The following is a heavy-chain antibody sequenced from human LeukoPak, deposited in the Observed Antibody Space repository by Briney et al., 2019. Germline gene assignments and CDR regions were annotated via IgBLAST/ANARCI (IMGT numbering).Heavy chain of an antibody. CDR1: GGSISSSSYY. D-gene: IGHD3-22*01. V-gene: IGHV4-39*07. CDR2: IYYSGST. Sequence: SETLSLTCTVSGGSISSSSYYWGWIRQPPGKGRGWIGSIYYSGSTYYNPSLKSRVTISVDTSKNQFSLKLSSVTAADTAVYYCARGSYDSSGYYLEYWGQGTLVTVSS. CDR3: ARGSYDSSGYYLEY. J-gene: IGHJ4*02.